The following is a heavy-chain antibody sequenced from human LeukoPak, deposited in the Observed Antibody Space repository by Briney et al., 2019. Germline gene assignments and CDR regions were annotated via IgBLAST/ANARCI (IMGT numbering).Heavy chain of an antibody. D-gene: IGHD6-25*01. CDR3: ARGGPMHRFDY. Sequence: SETLSLTCTVSGGSVSSGSYYWSWIRQPPGKGLEWTGYIYYSGSTYYNPSLKSRVTISVDTSKNQFSLKLSSVTAADTAVYYCARGGPMHRFDYWGQGTLVTVSS. CDR1: GGSVSSGSYY. V-gene: IGHV4-31*03. J-gene: IGHJ4*02. CDR2: IYYSGST.